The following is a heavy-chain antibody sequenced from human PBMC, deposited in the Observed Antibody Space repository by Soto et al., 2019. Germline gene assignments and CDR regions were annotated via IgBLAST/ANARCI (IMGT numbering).Heavy chain of an antibody. CDR1: GFTFSSYG. CDR3: AREGPITNWYFDY. V-gene: IGHV3-30*03. J-gene: IGHJ4*02. CDR2: ISYDGNLA. D-gene: IGHD1-1*01. Sequence: QVELVESGGGVVQPGRSLRLSCAASGFTFSSYGMHWVRQAPGKGLEWVAVISYDGNLAYYADSVKGRFTISRDNSKNTLYLHMHSLRTEDTAXXYCAREGPITNWYFDYWGQGTLVTVSS.